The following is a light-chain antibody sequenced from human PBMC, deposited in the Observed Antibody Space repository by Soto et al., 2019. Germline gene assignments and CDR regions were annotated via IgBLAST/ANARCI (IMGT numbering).Light chain of an antibody. Sequence: SYELTQPPSVSVAPGQTARITCGGTNIGSKSGNWYLQKPGQAPVLVVYDDSGRPSGIPERFSGSNSGNTATLTITRVEAGDEADYYCQVWDSSSDHYVFGTGTKLTVL. CDR2: DDS. CDR1: NIGSKS. CDR3: QVWDSSSDHYV. V-gene: IGLV3-21*02. J-gene: IGLJ1*01.